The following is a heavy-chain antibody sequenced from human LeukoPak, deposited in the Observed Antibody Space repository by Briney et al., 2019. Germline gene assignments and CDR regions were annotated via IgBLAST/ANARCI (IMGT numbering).Heavy chain of an antibody. CDR1: GGTFSSYA. V-gene: IGHV1-69*05. Sequence: ASVKVSCKASGGTFSSYAISWVRQAPGQGLGWMGGIIPIFGTANYAQKFQGRVTITTDESTSTAYMELSSLRSEDTAVYYCARSIAADGTGPYNWFDPWGQGTLVTVSS. D-gene: IGHD6-13*01. CDR3: ARSIAADGTGPYNWFDP. CDR2: IIPIFGTA. J-gene: IGHJ5*02.